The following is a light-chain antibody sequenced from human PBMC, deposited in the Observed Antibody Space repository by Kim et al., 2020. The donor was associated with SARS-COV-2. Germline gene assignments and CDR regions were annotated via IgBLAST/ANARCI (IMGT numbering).Light chain of an antibody. CDR3: QSYDSSLSGYV. Sequence: RVSISCTGSRSNIGAGYDVHWYQQLPGAAPKVLIYGNSNRPSGVPDRFSGSRSGTSASLAITGLQAEDEADYYCQSYDSSLSGYVFGTGTKVTVL. V-gene: IGLV1-40*01. J-gene: IGLJ1*01. CDR2: GNS. CDR1: RSNIGAGYD.